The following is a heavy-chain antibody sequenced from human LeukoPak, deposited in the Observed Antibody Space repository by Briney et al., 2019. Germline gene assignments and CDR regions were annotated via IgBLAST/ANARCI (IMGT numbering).Heavy chain of an antibody. CDR2: ISSSGNNA. V-gene: IGHV3-23*01. D-gene: IGHD5-24*01. CDR1: GFTFSSYG. Sequence: PGRSLRLSCAASGFTFSSYGMHWVRQAPGKGLEWVSLISSSGNNAYYADSVKGRFTISRDNSKNTLSLQMNSLRVEDTAIYYCAKDIQLSTWGLGTRVTVSS. J-gene: IGHJ3*01. CDR3: AKDIQLST.